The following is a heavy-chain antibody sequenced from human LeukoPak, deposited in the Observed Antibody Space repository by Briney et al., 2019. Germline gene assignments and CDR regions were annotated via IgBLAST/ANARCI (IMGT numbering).Heavy chain of an antibody. CDR1: GFTVSSNY. CDR3: ARNGYTSGWYRN. D-gene: IGHD6-19*01. J-gene: IGHJ4*02. V-gene: IGHV3-53*01. CDR2: IYSGGST. Sequence: GVSLRLSCAASGFTVSSNYMIGLRQAPGKELEGWSTIYSGGSTYYADSVKGRFTISRDTSKNTLYLQMNSLRGEDTAVYYCARNGYTSGWYRNWGQGTLVTVSS.